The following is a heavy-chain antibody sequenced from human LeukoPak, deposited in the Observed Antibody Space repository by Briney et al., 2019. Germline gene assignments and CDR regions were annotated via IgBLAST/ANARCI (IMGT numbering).Heavy chain of an antibody. D-gene: IGHD3-3*02. J-gene: IGHJ4*02. V-gene: IGHV4-4*02. Sequence: SSETLSLTCAVSGGSISDSYWWSWVRQPPEKGLEWIGEIYHSGTTNYNPSLRSRVTISVDKSKNQFSLRLSSVTAADTAVYYCARNPLEYWGQGTLVTVSS. CDR3: ARNPLEY. CDR2: IYHSGTT. CDR1: GGSISDSYW.